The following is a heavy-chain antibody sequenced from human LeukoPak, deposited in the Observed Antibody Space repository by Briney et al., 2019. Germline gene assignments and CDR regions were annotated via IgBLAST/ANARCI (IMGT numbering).Heavy chain of an antibody. V-gene: IGHV3-30*01. CDR3: ARGWGTGVDY. D-gene: IGHD3-16*01. CDR1: GFTFSSYA. Sequence: PGGSLRLSCVASGFTFSSYAMHWVRQAPGKGLEWVAVISYDGSNKYYADSVKGRFTISRDNSKNTLYLRMNSLRAEDTAVYYCARGWGTGVDYWGQGTLVTVSS. CDR2: ISYDGSNK. J-gene: IGHJ4*02.